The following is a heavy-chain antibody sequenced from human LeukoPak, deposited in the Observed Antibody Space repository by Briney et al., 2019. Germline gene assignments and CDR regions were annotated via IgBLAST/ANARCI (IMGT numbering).Heavy chain of an antibody. V-gene: IGHV3-21*04. J-gene: IGHJ6*03. CDR2: ISSSSSYI. D-gene: IGHD3-10*01. Sequence: PGGSLRLSCAASGFTFSSYSMNWVRQAPGKGLEWVSSISSSSSYIYYADSVKGRFTISRDNAKNSLYLQMNSLRAEDMALYYCAKSHGADPDYYMDVWGKGTTVTVSS. CDR3: AKSHGADPDYYMDV. CDR1: GFTFSSYS.